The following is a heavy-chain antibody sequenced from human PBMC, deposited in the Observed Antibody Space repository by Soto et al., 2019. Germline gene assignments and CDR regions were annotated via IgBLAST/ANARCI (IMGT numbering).Heavy chain of an antibody. D-gene: IGHD6-19*01. Sequence: EVQLLESGGGLVQPGGSLRLSCAASGFTFSSYAMSWVRQAPGKGLEWVSAMSGSGGSTYYADSVKGRFTISRDNSKNTLYLQMNSLRAEDTAAYYCAKDERGSSGPRGYWRQGTLVTVSS. CDR3: AKDERGSSGPRGY. CDR1: GFTFSSYA. J-gene: IGHJ4*02. CDR2: MSGSGGST. V-gene: IGHV3-23*01.